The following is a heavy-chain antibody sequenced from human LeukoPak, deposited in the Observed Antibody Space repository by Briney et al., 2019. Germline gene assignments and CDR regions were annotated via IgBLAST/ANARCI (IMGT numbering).Heavy chain of an antibody. V-gene: IGHV3-11*04. CDR2: ISTSGSTI. CDR3: ARVGYDILSMDV. CDR1: RFTFSDYY. J-gene: IGHJ6*03. D-gene: IGHD3-9*01. Sequence: PGGSLRLSCAASRFTFSDYYMTWIRQAPGRGLEWISFISTSGSTIYYADSVKGRFTISRDNAKNSLYLQMNSLRAEDTAVYYCARVGYDILSMDVWGKGTTVTVSS.